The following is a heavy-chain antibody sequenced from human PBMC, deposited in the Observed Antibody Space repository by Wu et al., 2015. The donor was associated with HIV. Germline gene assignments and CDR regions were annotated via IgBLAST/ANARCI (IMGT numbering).Heavy chain of an antibody. CDR3: ARGRSVATTKYYFDY. CDR2: INPSTGGT. CDR1: GFTLTDYY. V-gene: IGHV1-2*02. D-gene: IGHD5-24*01. Sequence: QVQLVQSGAELTEPGASLKVSCKTSGFTLTDYYMHWVRQAPGQGLEWMGWINPSTGGTKYTQRFQGRVTMTRTMSVSTAYMELSSLISDDTAVYYCARGRSVATTKYYFDYWGQGTLVTVSS. J-gene: IGHJ4*02.